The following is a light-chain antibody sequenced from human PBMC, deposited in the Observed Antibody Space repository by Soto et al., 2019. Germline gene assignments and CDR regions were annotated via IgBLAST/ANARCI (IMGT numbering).Light chain of an antibody. CDR1: QSVRSSY. CDR3: QQYDNWPLT. CDR2: DTS. V-gene: IGKV3-15*01. J-gene: IGKJ4*01. Sequence: EIVLTQSPGTLSLSPGERATLSCRASQSVRSSYLGWYQQKPGQTPRLLIYDTSTRATGVPTRFSGSRSGAEFTLTINSLQSEDFAVYYCQQYDNWPLTFGGGTKVDIK.